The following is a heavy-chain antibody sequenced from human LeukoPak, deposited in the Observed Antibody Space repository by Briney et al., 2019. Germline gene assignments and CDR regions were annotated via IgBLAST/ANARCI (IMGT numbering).Heavy chain of an antibody. D-gene: IGHD6-19*01. CDR2: IPSSCSYI. Sequence: GVSLGLSCAASGFTFSPYYMSWIRQAPAKGLKWVSSIPSSCSYICNADSVKGRFTITRDNANISRYLQMSSLRAEDTAVYYCARENIAVAVRPGGYYYYYMDVWGKGTTVTVSS. CDR3: ARENIAVAVRPGGYYYYYMDV. CDR1: GFTFSPYY. J-gene: IGHJ6*03. V-gene: IGHV3-21*01.